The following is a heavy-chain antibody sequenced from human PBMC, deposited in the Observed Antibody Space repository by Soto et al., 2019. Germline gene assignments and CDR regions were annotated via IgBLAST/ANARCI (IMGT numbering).Heavy chain of an antibody. J-gene: IGHJ4*02. D-gene: IGHD1-26*01. CDR3: ARDLKLSSGSTIGYLDY. CDR1: GDSVSTNSAA. Sequence: SQTLSLTCAISGDSVSTNSAAWNLISQSPSRGLEWLGRTYYRSKWYNDYAISVRSRISINPDTSKNQFSLQLNSVTPADTAVYYCARDLKLSSGSTIGYLDYWGQGTLVTVSS. CDR2: TYYRSKWYN. V-gene: IGHV6-1*01.